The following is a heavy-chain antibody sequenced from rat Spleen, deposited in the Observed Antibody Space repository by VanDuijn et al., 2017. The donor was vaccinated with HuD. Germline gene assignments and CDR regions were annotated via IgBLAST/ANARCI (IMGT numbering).Heavy chain of an antibody. V-gene: IGHV5-22*01. Sequence: EVQLVESDGGLVQPGRSLKLSCIASGFIFSDHYVAWVRQAPTKGLEWVASISYDGHTTYYRDSVKGRFTISRDIAKSTLYLQMNDLRSEDTATYYCARLGITLGAGHWFAYWGQGTLVTVSS. CDR3: ARLGITLGAGHWFAY. CDR1: GFIFSDHY. CDR2: ISYDGHTT. D-gene: IGHD1-2*01. J-gene: IGHJ3*01.